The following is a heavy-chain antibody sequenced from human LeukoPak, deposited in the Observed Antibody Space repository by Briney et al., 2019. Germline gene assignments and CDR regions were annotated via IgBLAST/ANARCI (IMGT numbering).Heavy chain of an antibody. Sequence: ASVKLSCKPSDNTFPMFGLTWVRQAPGQGLEWMGWTNTYNGNTQYAENFQGRVTLTRDTSTTTAYMKLRSLRSNDTAVYYCARPVKGAFFYYYMDVWGKGTTVIVSS. CDR1: DNTFPMFG. CDR2: TNTYNGNT. J-gene: IGHJ6*03. D-gene: IGHD3-10*01. CDR3: ARPVKGAFFYYYMDV. V-gene: IGHV1-18*01.